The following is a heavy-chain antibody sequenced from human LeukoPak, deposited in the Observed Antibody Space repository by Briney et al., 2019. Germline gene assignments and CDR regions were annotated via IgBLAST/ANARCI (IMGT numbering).Heavy chain of an antibody. CDR2: INHSGST. CDR1: GGSFSGYY. J-gene: IGHJ5*02. Sequence: SETLSLTCAVYGGSFSGYYWSWIRQPPGKGLEWIGEINHSGSTNYNPSLKSRVTMSVDTSTNQFSLKLSSVTAADTALYYCARVGNPLVTVFAWFDPWGQGTLVTVSS. V-gene: IGHV4-34*01. CDR3: ARVGNPLVTVFAWFDP. D-gene: IGHD3-3*01.